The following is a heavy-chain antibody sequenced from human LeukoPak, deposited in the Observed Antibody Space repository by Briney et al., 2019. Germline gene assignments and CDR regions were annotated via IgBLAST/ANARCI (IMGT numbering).Heavy chain of an antibody. CDR3: ARGSEQWLTYFDY. J-gene: IGHJ4*02. Sequence: SETLSLTCNVSGGSIGTNSWSWIRQPAGKGLEWIGHIYTSGSPNYNPSLRSRVTMSVDTSKNQISLKLSSVTAADTAVYYCARGSEQWLTYFDYWGLGTLVTVSS. CDR1: GGSIGTNS. D-gene: IGHD6-19*01. CDR2: IYTSGSP. V-gene: IGHV4-4*07.